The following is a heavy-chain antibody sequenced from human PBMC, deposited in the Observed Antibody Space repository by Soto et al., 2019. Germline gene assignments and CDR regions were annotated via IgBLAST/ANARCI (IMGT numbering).Heavy chain of an antibody. D-gene: IGHD6-13*01. CDR2: ISGSGGST. J-gene: IGHJ4*02. Sequence: GGSLRLSCAASGFTFSSYAMSWVRQAPGKGLEWVSAISGSGGSTYYADSVKGRFTISRDNSKNTLYLQMNSLRAEDTAVYYCASPPRGRSWYRVDYHFDYWGQGTLVTVSS. CDR3: ASPPRGRSWYRVDYHFDY. CDR1: GFTFSSYA. V-gene: IGHV3-23*01.